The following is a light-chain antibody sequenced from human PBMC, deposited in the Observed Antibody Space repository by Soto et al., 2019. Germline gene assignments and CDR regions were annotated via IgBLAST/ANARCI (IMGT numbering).Light chain of an antibody. V-gene: IGLV1-51*01. CDR1: SSDIGNNY. Sequence: QAVVTQPPSVSAAPGQKVTISCSGSSSDIGNNYVFWYQQLPGTAPKLLIYDNNKRPSGIPDRFSGSKSGTSATLGITGLQTGDEADYYCGAWDGSLGAVVFGGGTKLTVL. J-gene: IGLJ2*01. CDR3: GAWDGSLGAVV. CDR2: DNN.